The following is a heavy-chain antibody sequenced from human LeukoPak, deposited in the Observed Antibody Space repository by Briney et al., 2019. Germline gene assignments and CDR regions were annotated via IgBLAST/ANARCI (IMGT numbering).Heavy chain of an antibody. Sequence: SETLSLTCSVSGYAISSGYFWGWIRQPPGKGLEWIGTIYHSGSTYYNPSLKSRVTISVDTSKNQFSLKLSSVTAADTAMYYCTRANGYGLIDYWGQGTLVTVSS. D-gene: IGHD3-10*01. V-gene: IGHV4-38-2*02. CDR1: GYAISSGYF. CDR2: IYHSGST. CDR3: TRANGYGLIDY. J-gene: IGHJ4*02.